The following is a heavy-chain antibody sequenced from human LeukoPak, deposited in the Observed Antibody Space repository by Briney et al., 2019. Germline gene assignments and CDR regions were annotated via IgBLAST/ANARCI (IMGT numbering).Heavy chain of an antibody. CDR1: GYTFTGYY. V-gene: IGHV1-2*02. J-gene: IGHJ6*03. CDR2: INPNSGGT. Sequence: GASVKVSCKASGYTFTGYYMHWVRQAPGQGLEWMGWINPNSGGTNYAQKFQGRVTMTRDTSISTAYMELSRLRSDDTAVYYCARGGCSSTSCYTPLSYYYYMDVWGKGTTVTVSS. D-gene: IGHD2-2*02. CDR3: ARGGCSSTSCYTPLSYYYYMDV.